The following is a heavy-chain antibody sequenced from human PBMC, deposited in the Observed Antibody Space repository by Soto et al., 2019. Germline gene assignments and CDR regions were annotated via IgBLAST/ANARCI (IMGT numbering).Heavy chain of an antibody. V-gene: IGHV3-23*01. CDR3: AKDGQVVTGTTYGYFDY. CDR1: GFTFSSYA. CDR2: ISGSGGST. D-gene: IGHD1-7*01. Sequence: EVQLLESGGGLVQPGGSLRLSCAASGFTFSSYAMSWVRQAPGKGREWVSAISGSGGSTYYADSVKGRFTISRDNSKNTLYLQMNSLRAEDTAVYYCAKDGQVVTGTTYGYFDYWGQGTLVTVSS. J-gene: IGHJ4*02.